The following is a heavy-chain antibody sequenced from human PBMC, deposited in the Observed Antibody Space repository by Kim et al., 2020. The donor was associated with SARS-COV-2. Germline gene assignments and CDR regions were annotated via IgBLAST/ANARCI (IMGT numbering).Heavy chain of an antibody. CDR2: ISSSGSTI. Sequence: GGSLRLSCAASGFTFSDYYMSWIRQAPGKGLEWVSYISSSGSTIYYADSVKGRFTISRDNAKNSLYLQMNSLRAEDTAVYYCARNAQNVLLWFGESLDKVLGDVWGQGTTVTVSS. V-gene: IGHV3-11*01. D-gene: IGHD3-10*01. CDR3: ARNAQNVLLWFGESLDKVLGDV. CDR1: GFTFSDYY. J-gene: IGHJ6*02.